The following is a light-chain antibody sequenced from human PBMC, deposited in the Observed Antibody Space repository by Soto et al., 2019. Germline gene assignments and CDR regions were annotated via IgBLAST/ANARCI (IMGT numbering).Light chain of an antibody. Sequence: ETVMTQSPDTLSLSQGERATLSCRASQSVSDNLAWYQQRPGQGPRLLIYGASTRATGIPARFSGSGSGTEFTLTISSLQPEDFAVYYCQQYAVWPPQTFGQGTKVDI. CDR2: GAS. CDR1: QSVSDN. V-gene: IGKV3-15*01. CDR3: QQYAVWPPQT. J-gene: IGKJ1*01.